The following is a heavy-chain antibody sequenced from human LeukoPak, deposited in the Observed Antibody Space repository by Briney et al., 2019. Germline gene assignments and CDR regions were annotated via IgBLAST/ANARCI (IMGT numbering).Heavy chain of an antibody. CDR1: GYSISSGYY. CDR2: IYHSGST. CDR3: ATLLSSSYYFDY. Sequence: SKTLSLTCTVSGYSISSGYYWGWIRQPPGKGLEWIGSIYHSGSTYYNPSLKSRVTISVDTSKNHFSLKLSSVTAADTAVYFCATLLSSSYYFDYWGQGTLVTVSS. V-gene: IGHV4-38-2*02. J-gene: IGHJ4*02. D-gene: IGHD3-10*02.